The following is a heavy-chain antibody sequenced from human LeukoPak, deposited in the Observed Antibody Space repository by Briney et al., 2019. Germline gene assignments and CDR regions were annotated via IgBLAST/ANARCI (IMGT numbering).Heavy chain of an antibody. CDR2: IYTSGST. CDR3: ARRYGPYAFDI. D-gene: IGHD4-17*01. CDR1: GGSISSGSYY. Sequence: SQTLSLTCTVSGGSISSGSYYWRWIRQPAGKGLEWIGRIYTSGSTNYNPSLKSRVTISVDTSKNQFSLKLSSVTAADTAVYYCARRYGPYAFDIWGQGTMVTVSS. V-gene: IGHV4-61*02. J-gene: IGHJ3*02.